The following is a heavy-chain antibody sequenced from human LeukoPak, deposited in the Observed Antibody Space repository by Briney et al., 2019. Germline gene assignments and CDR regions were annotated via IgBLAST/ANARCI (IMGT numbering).Heavy chain of an antibody. D-gene: IGHD4-23*01. CDR1: GFAFSDYS. J-gene: IGHJ4*02. Sequence: GGSLRLSCAASGFAFSDYSMNWVREAPGKGLEWVANTRGSGSGIGSGNYYAGAVKGRFTISRDNAKNSLYLQMNSLRAEDTAFYYCARDDNGGFDYWGQGALVTVSS. CDR2: TRGSGSGI. V-gene: IGHV3-21*05. CDR3: ARDDNGGFDY.